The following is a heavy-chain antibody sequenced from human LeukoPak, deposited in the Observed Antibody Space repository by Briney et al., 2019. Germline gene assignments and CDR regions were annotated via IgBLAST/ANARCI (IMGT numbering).Heavy chain of an antibody. Sequence: ASVKVSCTASGYTFTGYYMHWVRQAPGQGLEWMGWINPNSGGTNYAQKFQGRVTMTRDTSISTAYMELSRLRSDDTAVYYCARDLRNGSGSYSGYYYGMDVWGQGTTVTVSS. V-gene: IGHV1-2*02. D-gene: IGHD3-10*01. CDR2: INPNSGGT. J-gene: IGHJ6*02. CDR3: ARDLRNGSGSYSGYYYGMDV. CDR1: GYTFTGYY.